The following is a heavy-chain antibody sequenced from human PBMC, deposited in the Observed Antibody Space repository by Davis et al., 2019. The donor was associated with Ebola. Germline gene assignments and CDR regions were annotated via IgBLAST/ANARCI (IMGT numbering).Heavy chain of an antibody. Sequence: GESLKISCAASGFTFSSYWMHWVRQAPGKGLVWVSRINSDGSSTSYADSVKGRFTISSDNAKNTLYLQMNSLRAEDTALYYCAKSSAERYYYYYGKDVWGQGTTVTVSS. CDR1: GFTFSSYW. CDR3: AKSSAERYYYYYGKDV. J-gene: IGHJ6*02. CDR2: INSDGSST. D-gene: IGHD1-1*01. V-gene: IGHV3-74*01.